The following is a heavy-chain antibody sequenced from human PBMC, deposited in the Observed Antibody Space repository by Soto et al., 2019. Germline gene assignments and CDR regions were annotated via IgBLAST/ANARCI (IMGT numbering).Heavy chain of an antibody. CDR3: ASEYDYGDLNYCCYGMDV. D-gene: IGHD4-17*01. Sequence: EVQLVESGGGLVQPGGSLRLSCAASGFTFSSYSMNWVRQAPGKGLEWVSYISSSSSTIYYADSVKGRFTISRDNAKNSLYLQMNSLRDEDTAVYYCASEYDYGDLNYCCYGMDVWVQGTTVTVSS. CDR1: GFTFSSYS. V-gene: IGHV3-48*02. J-gene: IGHJ6*02. CDR2: ISSSSSTI.